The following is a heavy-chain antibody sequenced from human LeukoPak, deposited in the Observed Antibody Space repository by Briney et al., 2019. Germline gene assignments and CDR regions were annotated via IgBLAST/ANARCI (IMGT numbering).Heavy chain of an antibody. CDR3: ARDSGTTGEVKFDP. D-gene: IGHD3-10*01. CDR2: ISGSGTI. J-gene: IGHJ5*02. Sequence: SETLSLTCTVSGGSIHSYWSWIRQPAGKGLEWIGRISGSGTITFNPALQSRLTISIDTSKNQFSLKLMSVTAADTAVYYCARDSGTTGEVKFDPWGQGTLVTVSS. CDR1: GGSIHSY. V-gene: IGHV4-4*07.